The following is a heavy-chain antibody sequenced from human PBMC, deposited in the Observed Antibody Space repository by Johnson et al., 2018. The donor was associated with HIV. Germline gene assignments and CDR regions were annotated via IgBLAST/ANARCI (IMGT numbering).Heavy chain of an antibody. CDR1: GFTFTDHY. CDR2: TRNKAHSYTT. D-gene: IGHD7-27*01. J-gene: IGHJ3*02. CDR3: ARALGRELDAFDI. Sequence: VQLVESGGGLVQPGGSLRLSCAASGFTFTDHYMDWVRQAPGKGLEWVGRTRNKAHSYTTEYAASVQGRFTIPRDNAKNSLYLQMNSLRAEDTAVYYCARALGRELDAFDIWGQGTMVTVSS. V-gene: IGHV3-72*01.